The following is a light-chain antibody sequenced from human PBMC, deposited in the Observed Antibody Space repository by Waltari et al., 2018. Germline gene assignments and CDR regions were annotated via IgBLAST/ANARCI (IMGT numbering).Light chain of an antibody. CDR2: ENN. CDR1: SSNIGNNY. CDR3: ATWDTTLSAGV. Sequence: QSVLTQPPSVSAAPGQKVTISCSGSSSNIGNNYVSWCQQPPGAAPKLPIYENNKRPSGIPDRFSGSKSGTSATLGITGLQTGDEADYYCATWDTTLSAGVFGGGTKVTVL. V-gene: IGLV1-51*02. J-gene: IGLJ3*02.